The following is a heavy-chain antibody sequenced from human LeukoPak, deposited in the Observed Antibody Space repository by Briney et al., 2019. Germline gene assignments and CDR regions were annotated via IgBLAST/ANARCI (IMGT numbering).Heavy chain of an antibody. J-gene: IGHJ4*02. CDR1: GFTFSAYA. D-gene: IGHD2-2*01. CDR3: AKEKSSSNIDH. V-gene: IGHV3-23*01. CDR2: IGSDNKP. Sequence: GGSLRLSCEASGFTFSAYAMTWVRQAPGQGLEWVSSIGSDNKPHYSESVKGRFAISRDNSKNTLYLEMNSLRTEDTAVYHCAKEKSSSNIDHCGQGTLVTVSS.